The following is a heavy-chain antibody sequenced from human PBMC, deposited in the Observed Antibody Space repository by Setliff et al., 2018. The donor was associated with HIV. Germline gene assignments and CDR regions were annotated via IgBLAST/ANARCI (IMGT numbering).Heavy chain of an antibody. V-gene: IGHV3-15*07. Sequence: GGSLRLSCAATGFTFNKAWMNWVRQAPGKGLEWVARLKSKRDGGAINYAAPVKGRFTVSVDDSGSTLYLQMNSLQTEDTAVYFCITGGSIHQYFDLWGRGTLVTVSS. CDR3: ITGGSIHQYFDL. D-gene: IGHD2-15*01. CDR2: LKSKRDGGAI. CDR1: GFTFNKAW. J-gene: IGHJ2*01.